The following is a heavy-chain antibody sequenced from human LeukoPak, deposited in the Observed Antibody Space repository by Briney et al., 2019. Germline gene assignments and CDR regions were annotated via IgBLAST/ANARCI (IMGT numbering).Heavy chain of an antibody. CDR2: ISSSGSTI. J-gene: IGHJ4*02. CDR3: ARGPRYDSSGYQIGGEFDY. Sequence: GGSLRLSCAASGFTFSDYYMSWIRQAPGKGLEWVSYISSSGSTIYYAESVKGRFTISRDNAKNSLYLQMNSLRAEDTAVYYCARGPRYDSSGYQIGGEFDYWGQGTLVTVSS. V-gene: IGHV3-11*04. D-gene: IGHD3-22*01. CDR1: GFTFSDYY.